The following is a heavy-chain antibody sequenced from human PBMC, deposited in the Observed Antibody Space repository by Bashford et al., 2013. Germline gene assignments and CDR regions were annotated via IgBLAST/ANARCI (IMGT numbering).Heavy chain of an antibody. CDR3: AKDQAWLPFDD. CDR2: ISGSSGYT. CDR1: GFTFSSYA. D-gene: IGHD5-18*01. V-gene: IGHV3-23*01. Sequence: GGSLRLSCAASGFTFSSYAMSWVRQAPGKGLEWVSSISGSSGYTYYADSVIRRFTISRDNSKSTLYLQMNSLRAEDTALYYCAKDQAWLPFDDWGQGTLVTVSS. J-gene: IGHJ4*02.